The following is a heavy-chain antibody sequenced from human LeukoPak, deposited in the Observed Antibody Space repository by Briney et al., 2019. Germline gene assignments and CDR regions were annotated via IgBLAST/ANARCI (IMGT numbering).Heavy chain of an antibody. CDR3: ARDYAFDI. CDR2: IYYIGNT. J-gene: IGHJ3*02. Sequence: SETLSLTCTVSGDSISSYYWSWIRQPPGKGLEWIGYIYYIGNTNYNPSLKSRVTISVDTSKNQLSLKLSSVTAADTAIYYCARDYAFDIWGQGTMVAVSS. CDR1: GDSISSYY. V-gene: IGHV4-59*01.